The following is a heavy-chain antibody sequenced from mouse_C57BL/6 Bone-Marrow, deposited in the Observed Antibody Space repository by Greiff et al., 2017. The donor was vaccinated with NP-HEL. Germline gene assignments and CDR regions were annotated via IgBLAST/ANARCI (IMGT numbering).Heavy chain of an antibody. CDR3: ARKTRDYDLFAY. J-gene: IGHJ3*01. CDR2: ISYDGSN. D-gene: IGHD2-4*01. V-gene: IGHV3-6*01. CDR1: GYSITSGYY. Sequence: DVKLQESGPGLVKPSQSLSLTCSVTGYSITSGYYWNWIRQFPGNKLEWMGYISYDGSNNYNPSLKNRISITRDTSKNQFFLKLNSVTTEDTATYYCARKTRDYDLFAYWGQGTLVTVSA.